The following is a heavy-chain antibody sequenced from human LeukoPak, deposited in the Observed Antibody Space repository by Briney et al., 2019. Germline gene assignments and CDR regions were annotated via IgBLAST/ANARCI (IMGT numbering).Heavy chain of an antibody. CDR1: GFPFNTYA. J-gene: IGHJ4*02. Sequence: GGSLRLSCAASGFPFNTYAMSWVRQAPGKGLEWVSVIYSGGSTYYADSVKGRFTISRDNSKNTLYLQMNSLRAEDTAVYYCARQGQQLAYDYWGQGTLVTVSS. CDR3: ARQGQQLAYDY. V-gene: IGHV3-66*04. CDR2: IYSGGST. D-gene: IGHD6-13*01.